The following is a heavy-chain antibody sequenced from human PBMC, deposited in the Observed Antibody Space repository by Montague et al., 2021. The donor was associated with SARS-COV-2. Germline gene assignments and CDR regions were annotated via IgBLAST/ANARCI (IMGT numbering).Heavy chain of an antibody. J-gene: IGHJ4*02. Sequence: SETLSLTCTVSGASVASGNFYWSWIRQPPGKGPEWIGYMYYTGPTNYNPSLESRVTMPVDPSKNQFSLTLTSVTAADTAVYYCARSRANVPSRPGFDYWGQGALVTVSS. CDR2: MYYTGPT. D-gene: IGHD6-6*01. V-gene: IGHV4-61*01. CDR1: GASVASGNFY. CDR3: ARSRANVPSRPGFDY.